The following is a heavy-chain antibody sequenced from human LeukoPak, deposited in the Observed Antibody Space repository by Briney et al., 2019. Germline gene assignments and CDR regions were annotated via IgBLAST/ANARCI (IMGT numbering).Heavy chain of an antibody. CDR3: AKDFSFFGVVTALDY. V-gene: IGHV3-23*01. J-gene: IGHJ4*02. CDR2: ISGSGGST. CDR1: GFTFSSYA. D-gene: IGHD3-3*01. Sequence: PGGSLRLSCAASGFTFSSYAMSWVRQAPGKGLEWVSAISGSGGSTYYADSVKGRFTISRDNSKNTLYLQMNSLRAEDTAVYYCAKDFSFFGVVTALDYWGQGTLVTVSS.